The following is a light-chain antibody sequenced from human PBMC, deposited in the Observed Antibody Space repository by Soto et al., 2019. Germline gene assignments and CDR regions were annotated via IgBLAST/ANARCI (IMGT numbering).Light chain of an antibody. J-gene: IGLJ2*01. CDR2: EDN. CDR3: QSYNSSNHVV. CDR1: SGSIASNY. V-gene: IGLV6-57*03. Sequence: NFMLTQPHSVSESPGKTVTISCTRSSGSIASNYVQWYQQRPGSAPTTLIYEDNQRPSGVPDRFSGSIDSSSNSASLTISGLKTEDEADYFCQSYNSSNHVVFGGVTKLTVL.